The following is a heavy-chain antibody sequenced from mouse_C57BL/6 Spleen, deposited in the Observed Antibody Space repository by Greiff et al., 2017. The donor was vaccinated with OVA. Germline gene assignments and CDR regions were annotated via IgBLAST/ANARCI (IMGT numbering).Heavy chain of an antibody. V-gene: IGHV1-49*01. CDR1: SFAFMASA. D-gene: IGHD1-1*01. CDR3: AREGYYGSSGYFDV. J-gene: IGHJ1*03. CDR2: FTMYSDAT. Sequence: QVQLQQSGAELVRPGSSVKLSCKASSFAFMASAMHWVKHRPGHGLEWIGSFTMYSDATAYCANFKGTATLTANTSSSTAYMEISSLTSEDAAVYYGAREGYYGSSGYFDVWGTGTTVTVSS.